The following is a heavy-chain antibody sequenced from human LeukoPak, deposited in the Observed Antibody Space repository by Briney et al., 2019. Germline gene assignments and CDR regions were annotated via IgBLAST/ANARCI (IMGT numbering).Heavy chain of an antibody. V-gene: IGHV3-30-3*01. D-gene: IGHD2-2*01. CDR2: ISYDGSNK. CDR3: ARLYCSSTSCYDY. CDR1: GFTFSSYA. Sequence: GGSLRLSCAASGFTFSSYAMHWVRQAPGKGLEWVAVISYDGSNKYYADSVKGRFTISRDNSKNTLYLQMNSLRAEDTAVYYCARLYCSSTSCYDYWGQGTLVTVSS. J-gene: IGHJ4*02.